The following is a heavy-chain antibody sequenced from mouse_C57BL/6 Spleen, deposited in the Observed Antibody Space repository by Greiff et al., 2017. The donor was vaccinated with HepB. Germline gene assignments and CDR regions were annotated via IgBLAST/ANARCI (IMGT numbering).Heavy chain of an antibody. V-gene: IGHV1-52*01. CDR1: GYTFTSYW. CDR2: IDPSDSET. CDR3: ARGSTMVTTAGDYFDY. J-gene: IGHJ2*01. Sequence: QVQLQQPGAELVRPGSSVKLSCKASGYTFTSYWMHWVKQRPIQGLEWIGNIDPSDSETHYNQKFKDKATLTVDKSSSTAYMQLSSLTSEDSAVYYCARGSTMVTTAGDYFDYWGQGTTLTASS. D-gene: IGHD2-2*01.